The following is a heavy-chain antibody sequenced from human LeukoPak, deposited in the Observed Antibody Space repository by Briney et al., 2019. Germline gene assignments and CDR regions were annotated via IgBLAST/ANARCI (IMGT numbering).Heavy chain of an antibody. CDR1: GFTLSTNA. Sequence: GGSLRLSCLTSGFTLSTNAMNWVRQAPGKGLEWVSYISVVNGAIYYADSVKGRFTISGDIATNSVYLQMNSLRAEDTALYYCVRDGNRGYDMDVWGQGTAVTVSS. V-gene: IGHV3-48*01. CDR2: ISVVNGAI. CDR3: VRDGNRGYDMDV. D-gene: IGHD3-10*01. J-gene: IGHJ6*02.